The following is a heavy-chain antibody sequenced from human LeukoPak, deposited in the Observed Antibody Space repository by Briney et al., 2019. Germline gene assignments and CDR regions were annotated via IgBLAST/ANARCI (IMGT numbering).Heavy chain of an antibody. V-gene: IGHV4-4*07. CDR2: IYTSGST. Sequence: PSETLSLTCTVSGGSISSYYWSWIRQPAGKGLEWIARIYTSGSTNYNPSLKSRVTMSVDTSKNQFSLKLSSATAADTAVYYWTRVSYGLYYYYYGMDVWGQGTTVTVSS. D-gene: IGHD5-18*01. CDR3: TRVSYGLYYYYYGMDV. CDR1: GGSISSYY. J-gene: IGHJ6*02.